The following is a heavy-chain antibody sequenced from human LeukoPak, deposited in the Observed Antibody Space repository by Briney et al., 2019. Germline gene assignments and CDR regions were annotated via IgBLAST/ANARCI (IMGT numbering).Heavy chain of an antibody. Sequence: GGSLRLSCAASGVTFSSYGMHWVRQAPGRGLEWVAFIRYDGSNKYYADSVKGRFTISRDNSKNTLYLQMNSLRAEDTAVYCVRDLDHVRDYWGQGTLVTVSS. V-gene: IGHV3-30*02. CDR1: GVTFSSYG. D-gene: IGHD3/OR15-3a*01. J-gene: IGHJ4*02. CDR2: IRYDGSNK. CDR3: VRDLDHVRDY.